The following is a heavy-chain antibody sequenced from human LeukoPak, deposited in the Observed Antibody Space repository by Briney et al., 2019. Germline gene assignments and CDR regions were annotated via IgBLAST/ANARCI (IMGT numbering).Heavy chain of an antibody. J-gene: IGHJ4*02. V-gene: IGHV4-34*01. CDR1: GGSFSGYY. CDR2: INHSGST. D-gene: IGHD3-22*01. Sequence: SETLSLTCAVYGGSFSGYYWSWIRQPPGKGLEWIGEINHSGSTNYNPSLKSRVTISVDTSKNQFSLKLSSVTAADTAVYYCARVAYYYDSSGYHGTFDCWGQGTLVTVSS. CDR3: ARVAYYYDSSGYHGTFDC.